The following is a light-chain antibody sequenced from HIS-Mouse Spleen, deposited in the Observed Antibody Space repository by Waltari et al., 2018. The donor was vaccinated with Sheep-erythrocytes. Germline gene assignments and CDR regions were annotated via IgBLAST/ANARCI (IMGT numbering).Light chain of an antibody. J-gene: IGLJ1*01. CDR1: SSDVGGYNY. CDR3: CSYAGSYNHV. Sequence: QSALTQHPSVSGSPGQSVTIPCTGTSSDVGGYNYVSWYQQHPGKAPKLMIYDVSKRPSGVPDRFSGSKSGNTASLTISGLQAEDEADYYCCSYAGSYNHVFATGTKVTVL. CDR2: DVS. V-gene: IGLV2-11*01.